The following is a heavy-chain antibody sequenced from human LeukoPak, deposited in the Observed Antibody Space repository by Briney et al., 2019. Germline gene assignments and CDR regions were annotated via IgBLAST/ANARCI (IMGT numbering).Heavy chain of an antibody. Sequence: GGSLRLSCAASGFTFSSYAMSWVRQAPGKGLEHVSSISNNGDITYYADSVTGRFTISRDNSKNMLYLQMGSLRAEDTAIYFCVKDDSYFYDSGIYPYWGQGSLVTVSS. J-gene: IGHJ4*02. V-gene: IGHV3-64D*06. CDR3: VKDDSYFYDSGIYPY. CDR2: ISNNGDIT. CDR1: GFTFSSYA. D-gene: IGHD3-10*01.